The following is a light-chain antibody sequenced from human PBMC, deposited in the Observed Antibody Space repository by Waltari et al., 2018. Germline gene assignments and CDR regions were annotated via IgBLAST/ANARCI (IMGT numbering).Light chain of an antibody. CDR1: SSNIGTTY. J-gene: IGLJ2*01. V-gene: IGLV1-47*01. CDR2: LDD. CDR3: AGWDDSLTGVV. Sequence: QSVLTQPPSLSGTPGQRVTISCSGSSSNIGTTYVFWYQQFPGTAPKLLIYLDDHRPSGVPDRFSASKSGSSASLTISGLRPEDEADYHCAGWDDSLTGVVFGGGTKLTV.